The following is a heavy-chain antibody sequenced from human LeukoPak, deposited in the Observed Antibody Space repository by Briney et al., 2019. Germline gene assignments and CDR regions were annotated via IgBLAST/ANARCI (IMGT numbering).Heavy chain of an antibody. Sequence: GGSLRLSCAASGFTFSSYGMHWVRQAPGKGLEWVAVISYDGSNKYYADSVKGRFTISRDNSKNTLYLQMNSLRAEDTAVYYCAKPVPGSGWSLDYWGQGTLVTVSS. J-gene: IGHJ4*02. V-gene: IGHV3-30*18. CDR1: GFTFSSYG. CDR2: ISYDGSNK. D-gene: IGHD6-19*01. CDR3: AKPVPGSGWSLDY.